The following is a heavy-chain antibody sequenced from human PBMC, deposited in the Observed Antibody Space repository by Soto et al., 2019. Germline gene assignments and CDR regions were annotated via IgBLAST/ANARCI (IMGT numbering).Heavy chain of an antibody. CDR3: ARVGRSSSWFPPDYFDY. Sequence: GSLRLSCAASGFTVSSNYMSWVRQAPGKGLEWVSVIYSGGSTYYEASVKGRFTISRDNSKKPLYLQMNSLRAEDTAVYYCARVGRSSSWFPPDYFDYWGQGTLVTVSS. J-gene: IGHJ4*02. D-gene: IGHD6-13*01. V-gene: IGHV3-53*01. CDR1: GFTVSSNY. CDR2: IYSGGST.